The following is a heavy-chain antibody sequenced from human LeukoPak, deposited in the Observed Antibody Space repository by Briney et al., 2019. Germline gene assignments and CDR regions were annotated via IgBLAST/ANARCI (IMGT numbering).Heavy chain of an antibody. CDR1: GFTVSSNY. Sequence: GGSLRLSCAASGFTVSSNYMSWVRQAPGKGLEWVSVIYSGGSTYYADSVKGRFTISRDNSKNTLYLQMNSLRAEDTAVYYCARLRVFGVVRDYWGQGTLVTVSS. D-gene: IGHD3-3*01. CDR2: IYSGGST. V-gene: IGHV3-53*01. J-gene: IGHJ4*02. CDR3: ARLRVFGVVRDY.